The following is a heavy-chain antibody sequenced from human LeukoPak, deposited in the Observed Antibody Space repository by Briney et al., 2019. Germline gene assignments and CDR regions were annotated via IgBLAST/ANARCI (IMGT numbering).Heavy chain of an antibody. CDR3: ARDRGGSGWFEN. Sequence: SQTLSLTCALSGDSVSINSAAWTWIRQSPSRGLEWLGRTYYRTKWYNDYAVSVKGRITINPDTSKNQFSLQLNSVTPEDTAVYYCARDRGGSGWFENWGQGTLVTVSS. CDR2: TYYRTKWYN. V-gene: IGHV6-1*01. CDR1: GDSVSINSAA. J-gene: IGHJ4*02. D-gene: IGHD6-19*01.